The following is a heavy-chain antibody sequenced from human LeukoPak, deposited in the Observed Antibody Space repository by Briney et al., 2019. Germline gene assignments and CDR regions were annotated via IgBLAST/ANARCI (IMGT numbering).Heavy chain of an antibody. Sequence: GGSLRLSCAASGFTFSSYAMSWVRQAPGKGLEWVSAISGSGGSTYYADSVKGRFTISRDNSKNTPYLQMNSLRAEDTAVYYCAKGGGKQLVSYWGQGTLVTVSS. CDR2: ISGSGGST. D-gene: IGHD6-6*01. J-gene: IGHJ4*02. CDR1: GFTFSSYA. V-gene: IGHV3-23*01. CDR3: AKGGGKQLVSY.